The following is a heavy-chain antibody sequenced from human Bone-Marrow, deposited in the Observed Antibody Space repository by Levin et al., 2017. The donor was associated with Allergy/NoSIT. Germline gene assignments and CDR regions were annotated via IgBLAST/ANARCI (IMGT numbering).Heavy chain of an antibody. CDR2: ISGYNQKT. CDR3: ARVPWHSGYDGYRNYDMDD. V-gene: IGHV1-18*01. CDR1: GFSFANFG. D-gene: IGHD5-12*01. Sequence: GESLKISCKASGFSFANFGISWVRQAPGQGLEWMGWISGYNQKTNYAGRFQDRVTVTADTGITTAFLEVRSLRSDDTAVYSCARVPWHSGYDGYRNYDMDDWGQGTTVMVSS. J-gene: IGHJ6*02.